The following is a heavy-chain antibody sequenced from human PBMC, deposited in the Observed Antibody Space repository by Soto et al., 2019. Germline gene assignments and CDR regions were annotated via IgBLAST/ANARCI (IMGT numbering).Heavy chain of an antibody. CDR1: GGSTSTYY. J-gene: IGHJ4*02. CDR2: VYDTGRT. Sequence: SETLSLTCTVSGGSTSTYYWSWIRQPPGKGLEWIGYVYDTGRTNYNPSLKSRVTISVDTSKNQFSLKLSSVTAADTAVYYCARDRHGGPYYFDYWGQGTLVTVS. V-gene: IGHV4-59*01. D-gene: IGHD4-17*01. CDR3: ARDRHGGPYYFDY.